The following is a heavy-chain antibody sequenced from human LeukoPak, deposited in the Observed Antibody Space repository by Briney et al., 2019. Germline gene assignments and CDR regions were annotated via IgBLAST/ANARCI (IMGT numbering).Heavy chain of an antibody. CDR2: ISTYNGNT. CDR3: ARTPYWLVVGGNFDY. V-gene: IGHV1-18*01. D-gene: IGHD6-19*01. J-gene: IGHJ4*02. CDR1: GYTFTNYG. Sequence: ASVKVSCKTCGYTFTNYGISWVRQAPGQGLEWMGWISTYNGNTNYAQMLQGRVTMTTDTSTSTVYMELRSLRFDDTAVYYCARTPYWLVVGGNFDYWGQGTLVTVSS.